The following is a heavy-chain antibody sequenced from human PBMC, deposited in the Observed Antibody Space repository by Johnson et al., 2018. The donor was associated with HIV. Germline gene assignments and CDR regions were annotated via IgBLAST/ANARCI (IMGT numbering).Heavy chain of an antibody. V-gene: IGHV3-30-3*01. CDR2: ISYDGSNK. CDR1: GFTFSDYY. D-gene: IGHD1-26*01. CDR3: ARDGKVGATPRRAFDI. J-gene: IGHJ3*02. Sequence: QVQLVESGGGLVKPGGSLRLSCAASGFTFSDYYMDWVRQAPGKGLEWVAVISYDGSNKYYADSVKGRFTISRDNSKNTLYLQMNSLRAEDTAVYYCARDGKVGATPRRAFDIWGQGTMVTVSS.